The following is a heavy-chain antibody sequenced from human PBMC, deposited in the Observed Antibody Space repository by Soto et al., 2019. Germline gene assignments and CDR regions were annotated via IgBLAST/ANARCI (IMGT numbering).Heavy chain of an antibody. CDR1: GGSIRSDNYY. V-gene: IGHV4-30-4*01. CDR3: ASTSYFDNSSSAY. Sequence: LSLTCTVSGGSIRSDNYYWSWIRQPPGKGLEWIGYIYYSGSTYYNPSLKSRLIISLDTSKNQFSLKLSSVTAADTAVYYCASTSYFDNSSSAYWGQGTLVTVSS. D-gene: IGHD3-22*01. CDR2: IYYSGST. J-gene: IGHJ4*02.